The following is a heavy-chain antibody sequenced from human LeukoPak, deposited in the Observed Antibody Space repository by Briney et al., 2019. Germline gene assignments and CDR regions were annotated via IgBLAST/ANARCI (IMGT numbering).Heavy chain of an antibody. Sequence: SETLSLTCTVSGGSISSYYWSWIRHPAGKGLEWIGRIYTSGSTNYNPSLKSRVTISVDKSKNQFSLKLSSVTAADTAVYYCARGQAVAGPFDYWGQGTLVTVSS. CDR3: ARGQAVAGPFDY. V-gene: IGHV4-4*07. CDR1: GGSISSYY. J-gene: IGHJ4*02. CDR2: IYTSGST. D-gene: IGHD6-19*01.